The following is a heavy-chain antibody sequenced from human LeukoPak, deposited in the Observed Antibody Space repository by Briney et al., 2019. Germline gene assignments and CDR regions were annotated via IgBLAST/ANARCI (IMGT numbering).Heavy chain of an antibody. V-gene: IGHV4-59*08. D-gene: IGHD6-13*01. J-gene: IGHJ5*02. CDR3: ARRRAEGGSNGHYNWFDP. CDR1: GGSISSYY. CDR2: IYFSGTT. Sequence: SETLSLTCTVSGGSISSYYWSWVRQPPGKGLEWIGYIYFSGTTKYNPSLESRVTISVDTSKNQFSLKLSSVTAADTAVYYCARRRAEGGSNGHYNWFDPWGQGILVTVSS.